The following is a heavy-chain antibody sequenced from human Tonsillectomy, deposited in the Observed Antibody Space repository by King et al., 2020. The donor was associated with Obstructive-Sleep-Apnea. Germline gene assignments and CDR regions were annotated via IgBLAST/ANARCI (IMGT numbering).Heavy chain of an antibody. V-gene: IGHV4-34*01. CDR2: INHSGST. D-gene: IGHD7-27*01. CDR1: GGSFSGYY. Sequence: QVQLQQWGAGLLKPSETLSLTCAVYGGSFSGYYWSWIRQPPGKGLEWIGEINHSGSTNYNPSLKSRVTISVDTSKNQFSLKLSSVTAADTAVYYCARGLGGGMDVWGQGTTVTVSS. J-gene: IGHJ6*02. CDR3: ARGLGGGMDV.